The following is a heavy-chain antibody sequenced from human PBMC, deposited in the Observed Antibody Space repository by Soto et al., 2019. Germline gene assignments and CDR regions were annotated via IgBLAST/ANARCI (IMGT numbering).Heavy chain of an antibody. J-gene: IGHJ4*02. CDR1: GGTFSSYT. CDR2: IIPILGIA. CDR3: ASLLCSGGSCFDY. D-gene: IGHD2-15*01. Sequence: QVQLVQSGAEVKKPGSSVKVSCKASGGTFSSYTISWVRQAPGQGLEWMGRIIPILGIANYAQKFQGRVTITPDKSTSTAYMELSSLRSEDTAVYYCASLLCSGGSCFDYWGQGTLVTVSS. V-gene: IGHV1-69*02.